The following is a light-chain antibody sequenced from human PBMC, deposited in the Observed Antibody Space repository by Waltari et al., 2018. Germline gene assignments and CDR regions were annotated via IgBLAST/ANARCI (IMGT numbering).Light chain of an antibody. J-gene: IGLJ3*02. CDR1: RSNIGSNY. Sequence: QSVLTQPPSASGTPGQRVTISCSGSRSNIGSNYVSWYQQLPGTAPKLLIYRNNQRPSGVPDRFSGSKSGPSASLAISGLRSEDEADYYCAAWDDSLSGRVFGGGTKVTVL. CDR3: AAWDDSLSGRV. CDR2: RNN. V-gene: IGLV1-47*01.